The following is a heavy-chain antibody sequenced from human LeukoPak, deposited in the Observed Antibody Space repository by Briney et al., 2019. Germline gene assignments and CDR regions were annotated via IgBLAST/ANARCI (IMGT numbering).Heavy chain of an antibody. CDR1: GYTFTSYD. CDR2: MNPNSGNT. D-gene: IGHD2-2*01. Sequence: ASVKVSCKASGYTFTSYDINWVRQATGQGLEWMGWMNPNSGNTGYAQRFQGRVTMTRNTSISTAYMELSSLRSEDTAVYYCARGGTYCSSTSCSFFDYWGQGTLVTVSS. CDR3: ARGGTYCSSTSCSFFDY. V-gene: IGHV1-8*01. J-gene: IGHJ4*02.